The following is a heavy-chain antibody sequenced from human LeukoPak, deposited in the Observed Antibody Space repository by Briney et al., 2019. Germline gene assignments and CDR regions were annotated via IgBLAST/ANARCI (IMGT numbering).Heavy chain of an antibody. CDR2: ISAYNGNT. Sequence: SVKVSCKASGYTFTTYGISWVRHAPGQGLEWMGWISAYNGNTNYAQKLQGRVTMTTDTSTSTAYMELRSLRSDDMGVYYCARDRDYSRWCFDLWGRGTLVTVSS. CDR3: ARDRDYSRWCFDL. J-gene: IGHJ2*01. V-gene: IGHV1-18*03. CDR1: GYTFTTYG. D-gene: IGHD2-15*01.